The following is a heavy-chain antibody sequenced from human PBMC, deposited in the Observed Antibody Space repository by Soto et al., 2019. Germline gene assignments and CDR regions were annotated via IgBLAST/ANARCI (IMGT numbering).Heavy chain of an antibody. V-gene: IGHV1-2*02. Sequence: ASVKVSCKASGYTFTGYFMRWVRQAPGQGLEWMGWINPYSGGADYAQSFQGRVTMTRDTSISTVYMELSRLRFDDTAVYYCARDRLGATGDYWGQGTLVTVSS. CDR2: INPYSGGA. CDR1: GYTFTGYF. D-gene: IGHD1-26*01. CDR3: ARDRLGATGDY. J-gene: IGHJ4*02.